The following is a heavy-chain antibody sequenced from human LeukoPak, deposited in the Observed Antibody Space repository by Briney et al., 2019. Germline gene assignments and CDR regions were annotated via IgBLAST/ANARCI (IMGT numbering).Heavy chain of an antibody. V-gene: IGHV1-18*01. CDR1: GYTFTSYG. CDR3: ARNLYSSGWWYFDY. J-gene: IGHJ4*02. CDR2: ISAYNGNT. D-gene: IGHD6-19*01. Sequence: ASLKVSCKASGYTFTSYGISWVRQAPGQGLEWMGWISAYNGNTNYAQKLQGRVTMTTDTSTSTAYMELRSLRSDDTAVYYCARNLYSSGWWYFDYWGQGTLVTVSS.